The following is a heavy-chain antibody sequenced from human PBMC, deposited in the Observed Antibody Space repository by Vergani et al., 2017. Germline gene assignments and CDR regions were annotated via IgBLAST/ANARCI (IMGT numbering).Heavy chain of an antibody. CDR1: GFTFSNYG. V-gene: IGHV3-30*03. D-gene: IGHD1-26*01. CDR3: ARVLGATADY. CDR2: ISHDGNKK. Sequence: QVQLVESGGSVVQPGRSLRLSCAASGFTFSNYGLHWVRQAPGQGLEWVAVISHDGNKKYYVDSVKGRFTISRDNSKNTLYLYMNSLRAEDTAVYYCARVLGATADYWGQGTLVTVSS. J-gene: IGHJ4*02.